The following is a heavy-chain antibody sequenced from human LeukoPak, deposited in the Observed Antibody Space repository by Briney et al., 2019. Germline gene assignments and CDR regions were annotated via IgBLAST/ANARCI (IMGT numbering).Heavy chain of an antibody. CDR1: GYTLTELS. J-gene: IGHJ5*02. Sequence: ASVKVSCKVSGYTLTELSMHWVRQAPGKGLEWMGGFDPEDGETIYAQKFQGRVTMTEDTSTDTAYMELSSLRSEDTAVYYCARALSSIAARRLLSWFDPWGQGTLVTVSS. D-gene: IGHD6-6*01. CDR3: ARALSSIAARRLLSWFDP. V-gene: IGHV1-24*01. CDR2: FDPEDGET.